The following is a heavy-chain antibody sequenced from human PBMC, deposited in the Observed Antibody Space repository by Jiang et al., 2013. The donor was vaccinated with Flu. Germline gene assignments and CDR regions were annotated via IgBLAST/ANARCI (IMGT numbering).Heavy chain of an antibody. Sequence: GAEVKKPGESLRISCKGSGYSFTSYWISWVRQMPGKGLEWMGRIDPSDSYTNYSPSFQGHVTISADKSISTAYLQWSSLKASDTAMYYCARHQRRLGYCSGGSCYNNWFDPWGQGTLVTVSS. V-gene: IGHV5-10-1*01. CDR2: IDPSDSYT. J-gene: IGHJ5*02. D-gene: IGHD2-15*01. CDR1: GYSFTSYW. CDR3: ARHQRRLGYCSGGSCYNNWFDP.